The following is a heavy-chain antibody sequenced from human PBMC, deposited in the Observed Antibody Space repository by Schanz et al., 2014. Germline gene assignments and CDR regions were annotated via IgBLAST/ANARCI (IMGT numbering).Heavy chain of an antibody. CDR2: FNDGGVNK. CDR3: VSQTGSTNY. J-gene: IGHJ4*02. V-gene: IGHV3-23*01. D-gene: IGHD6-13*01. CDR1: GFSLDIFA. Sequence: EVHLLESGGGLVEPGGSLRLSCATSGFSLDIFAVSWVRQAPGKGLEWVSSFNDGGVNKYYADSVKGRFTISSDNSKSTLYLQMNSLRAEDTAVYFCVSQTGSTNYWGQGTLVTVSS.